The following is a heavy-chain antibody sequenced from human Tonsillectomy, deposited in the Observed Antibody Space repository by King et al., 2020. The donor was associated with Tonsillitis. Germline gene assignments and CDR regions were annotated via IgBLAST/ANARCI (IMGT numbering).Heavy chain of an antibody. Sequence: VQLQQWGAGLLKPSETLSLTCAVYGGSFSDYYWSWIRQPPGKGLEWIGEINHSGSTNSNPSLKSRVTISVDTSNNQFSLKLSSVTAADTAVYYCARGGRGYSGYQYYHYYYMDVWGKGTTVTVSS. CDR1: GGSFSDYY. V-gene: IGHV4-34*01. CDR3: ARGGRGYSGYQYYHYYYMDV. J-gene: IGHJ6*03. CDR2: INHSGST. D-gene: IGHD5-12*01.